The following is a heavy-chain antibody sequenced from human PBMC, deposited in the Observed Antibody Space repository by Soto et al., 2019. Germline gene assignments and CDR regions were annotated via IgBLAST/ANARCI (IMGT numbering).Heavy chain of an antibody. CDR2: ITPFKSDT. Sequence: SVTVSCKGFGSSFTFPYLHWVRQAPGQAHEWMGWITPFKSDTNSAQKLLNRLTITRDRSVSTAYMELSTLRSDVTSMYYCARSPFAGSDAFDIWGQGTMVTVSS. V-gene: IGHV1-45*02. CDR1: GSSFTFPY. J-gene: IGHJ3*02. CDR3: ARSPFAGSDAFDI. D-gene: IGHD1-1*01.